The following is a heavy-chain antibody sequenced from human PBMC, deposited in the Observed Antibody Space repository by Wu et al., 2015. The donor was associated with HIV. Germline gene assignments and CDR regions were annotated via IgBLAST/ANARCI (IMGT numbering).Heavy chain of an antibody. Sequence: QVQLVQSGAEVKKPGASVKVSCKASGYTFTSYYMHWVRQAPGQGLEWMGIINPSGVSTTNAQNFLGRVTMTRDTSTGTVYMELSSLRSDDTAVYYCARDWGSGYDAVFDFWGQGTQVTVSS. CDR3: ARDWGSGYDAVFDF. D-gene: IGHD5-12*01. J-gene: IGHJ4*02. V-gene: IGHV1-46*01. CDR1: GYTFTSYY. CDR2: INPSGVST.